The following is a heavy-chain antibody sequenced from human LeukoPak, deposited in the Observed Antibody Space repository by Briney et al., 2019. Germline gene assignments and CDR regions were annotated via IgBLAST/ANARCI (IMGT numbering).Heavy chain of an antibody. CDR2: ISGSGGST. V-gene: IGHV3-23*01. J-gene: IGHJ6*03. CDR1: GFTFSSYG. D-gene: IGHD2-21*02. CDR3: ASADTCGGACHYYYMDV. Sequence: GGSLRLSCAASGFTFSSYGMSWVRQAPGKGLEWVSAISGSGGSTYYADSVKGRFTISRDNANATLYLQMNSLRADDTAVYYCASADTCGGACHYYYMDVWGKGTTVTISS.